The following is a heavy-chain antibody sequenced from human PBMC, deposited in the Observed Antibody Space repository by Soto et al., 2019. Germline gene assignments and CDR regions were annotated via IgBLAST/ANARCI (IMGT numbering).Heavy chain of an antibody. V-gene: IGHV3-21*01. Sequence: AGGSLRLSCAASGFTFSRYSMNWVRQAPGKGLEWVSSISSTTNYIYYADSMKGRFTVSRDNAKNSVYLDMNSLSAGDTAVYYCARESEDLTSNFDYWGQGTLVTVSS. CDR3: ARESEDLTSNFDY. CDR1: GFTFSRYS. J-gene: IGHJ4*02. CDR2: ISSTTNYI.